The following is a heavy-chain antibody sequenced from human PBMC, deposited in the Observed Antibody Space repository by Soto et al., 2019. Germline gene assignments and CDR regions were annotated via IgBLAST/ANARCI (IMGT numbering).Heavy chain of an antibody. D-gene: IGHD3-9*01. CDR2: IYPGDSDT. Sequence: TGESLKISCKGSGYSFTSYWIGWVRQMPGKGLEWMGIIYPGDSDTRYSPSFQGQVTISADKSISTAYLQWSSLKASDTAMYYCARTYYDILTGYSYYFDYWGQGTLVTVSS. J-gene: IGHJ4*02. CDR3: ARTYYDILTGYSYYFDY. V-gene: IGHV5-51*01. CDR1: GYSFTSYW.